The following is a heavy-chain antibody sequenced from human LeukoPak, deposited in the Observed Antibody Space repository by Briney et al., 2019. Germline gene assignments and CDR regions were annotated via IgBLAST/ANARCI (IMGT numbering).Heavy chain of an antibody. CDR2: INPNSGGT. CDR3: ARERIAAAGQFDP. J-gene: IGHJ5*02. CDR1: GYTFTGYY. Sequence: ASVKVSRKASGYTFTGYYMHWVRQAPGQGLEWMGWINPNSGGTNYAQKFQGWVTMTRDTSISTAYMELSRLRSDDTAVYYCARERIAAAGQFDPWGQGTLVTVSS. D-gene: IGHD6-13*01. V-gene: IGHV1-2*04.